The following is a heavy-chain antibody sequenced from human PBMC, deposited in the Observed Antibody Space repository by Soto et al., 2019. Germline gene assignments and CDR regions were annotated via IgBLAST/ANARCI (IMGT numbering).Heavy chain of an antibody. V-gene: IGHV3-74*01. CDR1: GFTFSGYW. CDR3: ARVWPTMVRGVIPIYYYYMDV. D-gene: IGHD3-10*01. Sequence: LRLSCAASGFTFSGYWMHWVRQAPGKGLVWVSRINSDGSSTSYADSVKGRFTISGDNAKNTLYLQMNSLRAEDTAVYYCARVWPTMVRGVIPIYYYYMDVWGKGTTVTVSS. J-gene: IGHJ6*03. CDR2: INSDGSST.